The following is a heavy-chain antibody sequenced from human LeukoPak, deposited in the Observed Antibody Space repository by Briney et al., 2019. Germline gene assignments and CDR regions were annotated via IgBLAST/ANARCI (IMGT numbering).Heavy chain of an antibody. CDR1: GFTFSGYS. Sequence: KAGGSLRLSCAASGFTFSGYSMNWVRQAPGKGLEWVSSISSSSSSIYFTDSVRGRFTISRDNAKTSLYLQMNSLGAEDTAVYYCARGTRMGATADFDNWGQGTLVTVSS. D-gene: IGHD1-26*01. CDR3: ARGTRMGATADFDN. V-gene: IGHV3-21*01. J-gene: IGHJ4*02. CDR2: ISSSSSSI.